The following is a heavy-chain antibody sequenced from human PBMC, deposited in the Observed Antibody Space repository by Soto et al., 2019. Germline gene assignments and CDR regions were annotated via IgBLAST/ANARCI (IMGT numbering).Heavy chain of an antibody. CDR1: GYTFTSYD. D-gene: IGHD2-2*01. CDR3: ARAEEYCISTSCYLRVGFDP. V-gene: IGHV1-8*01. CDR2: MNPNSGNT. J-gene: IGHJ5*02. Sequence: GASVKVSCKASGYTFTSYDINWVRQAAGQGLEWMGWMNPNSGNTGYAQKFQGRVTMTRNTSISTAYKELSSLRSEDTAVYYCARAEEYCISTSCYLRVGFDPWGQGTLVTVSS.